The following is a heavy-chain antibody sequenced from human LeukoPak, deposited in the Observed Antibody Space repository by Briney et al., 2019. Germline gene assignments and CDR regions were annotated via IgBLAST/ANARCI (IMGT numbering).Heavy chain of an antibody. D-gene: IGHD3-10*01. V-gene: IGHV4-34*01. CDR3: ARGPYGGLDY. CDR2: INHSGST. Sequence: NPSETLSLTCAVYGGSFSGYYWSWIRQPPGKGLEWIGEINHSGSTNYNPSLKSRVTISVDTSKNQFSLKLSSVTAADTAVYYCARGPYGGLDYWGQGTLVTVSS. CDR1: GGSFSGYY. J-gene: IGHJ4*02.